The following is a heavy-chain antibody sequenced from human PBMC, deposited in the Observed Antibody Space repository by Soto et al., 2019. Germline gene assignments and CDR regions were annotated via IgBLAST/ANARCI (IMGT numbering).Heavy chain of an antibody. D-gene: IGHD6-6*01. Sequence: PSETLSLTCTVSGGSISSYYWSWIRQPPGKGLEWIGYIYYSGSTNYSPSLKSRVTISVDTSKNQFSLKLSSVTAADTAVYYCARRGSSDYYYYYMDVWGKGTTVTVSS. CDR2: IYYSGST. CDR3: ARRGSSDYYYYYMDV. J-gene: IGHJ6*03. CDR1: GGSISSYY. V-gene: IGHV4-59*08.